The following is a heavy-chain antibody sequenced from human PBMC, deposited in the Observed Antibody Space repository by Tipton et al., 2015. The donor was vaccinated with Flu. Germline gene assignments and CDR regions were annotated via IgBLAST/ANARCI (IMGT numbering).Heavy chain of an antibody. CDR3: ARPPDY. V-gene: IGHV4-34*01. CDR2: INHSGST. J-gene: IGHJ4*02. CDR1: GGSFSGYY. Sequence: TLSLTCAVYGGSFSGYYWSWIRQPPGKGLEWIGEINHSGSTNYNPSLKSRVTISVDTSKNQLFMKLSSVTSADTAVYYCARPPDYWGQGTLVTVSS.